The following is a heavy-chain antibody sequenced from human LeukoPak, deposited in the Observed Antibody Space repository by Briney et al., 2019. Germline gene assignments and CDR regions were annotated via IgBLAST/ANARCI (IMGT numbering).Heavy chain of an antibody. CDR2: ISYDGSNK. D-gene: IGHD5-12*01. Sequence: GGSLRLSCAASGFTFSSYAKHWVRQAPGKGLEWVAVISYDGSNKYYADSVKGRFTISRDNSKNTLYLQMNSLRVEDTAVYYCTKGYSGYDYAFDIWGQGTMVTVS. J-gene: IGHJ3*02. CDR3: TKGYSGYDYAFDI. V-gene: IGHV3-30-3*01. CDR1: GFTFSSYA.